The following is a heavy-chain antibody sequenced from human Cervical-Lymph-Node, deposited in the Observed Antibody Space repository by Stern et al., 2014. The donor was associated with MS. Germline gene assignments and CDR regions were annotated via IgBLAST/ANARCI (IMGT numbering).Heavy chain of an antibody. CDR3: ARLDTSGYFYYDMDV. D-gene: IGHD3-22*01. V-gene: IGHV1-69*01. Sequence: QVQLVESGAEVKKPGSSVKVSCKASGGTFSPYVINWVRQAPGQGLEWMGGIALIFETTNYAQKFQGRVTITADESTSTVYMELSSLRSEDTAVYYCARLDTSGYFYYDMDVWGQGTTVTVSS. J-gene: IGHJ6*02. CDR2: IALIFETT. CDR1: GGTFSPYV.